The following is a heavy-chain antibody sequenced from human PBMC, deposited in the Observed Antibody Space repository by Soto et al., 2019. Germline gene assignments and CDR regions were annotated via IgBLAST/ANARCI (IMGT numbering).Heavy chain of an antibody. D-gene: IGHD5-12*01. CDR2: IYYSGST. CDR1: GGSISSYY. Sequence: PSETLSLTCSVSGGSISSYYWSWIRQPPGKGLEWIGYIYYSGSTNYNPSLKSRVTISVDTSKNQFSLKLSSVTAADTAVYYCARHRREYSGYDFGYYYYMDVWGKGTTVTVS. J-gene: IGHJ6*03. CDR3: ARHRREYSGYDFGYYYYMDV. V-gene: IGHV4-59*08.